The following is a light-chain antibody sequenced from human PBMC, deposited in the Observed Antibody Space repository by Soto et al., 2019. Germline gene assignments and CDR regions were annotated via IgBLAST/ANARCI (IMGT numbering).Light chain of an antibody. CDR2: GAS. J-gene: IGKJ1*01. CDR1: QSVSSSY. CDR3: QQYINWPRT. Sequence: EIVLTQSPGTLSLSPGERATLSCRASQSVSSSYLAWYQQKPGQAPRLLIYGASNRATGIPDRFSGSGSGTEFTLTISSLQSEDFAVYYCQQYINWPRTFGQGTKVDIK. V-gene: IGKV3-20*01.